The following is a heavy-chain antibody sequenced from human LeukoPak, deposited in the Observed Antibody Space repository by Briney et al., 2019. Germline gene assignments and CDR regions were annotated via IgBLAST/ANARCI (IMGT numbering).Heavy chain of an antibody. CDR2: IKQDGSEK. J-gene: IGHJ4*02. CDR1: GFTFSSYW. Sequence: GGSLRLSCAASGFTFSSYWMSWVRQAPGKGLEWVANIKQDGSEKYYVDSVKGRFTISRDNAKNSLYLQMNSLRAEDTAVYYCAKDPRPAYDSSGYFDYWGQGTLVTVSS. CDR3: AKDPRPAYDSSGYFDY. V-gene: IGHV3-7*01. D-gene: IGHD3-22*01.